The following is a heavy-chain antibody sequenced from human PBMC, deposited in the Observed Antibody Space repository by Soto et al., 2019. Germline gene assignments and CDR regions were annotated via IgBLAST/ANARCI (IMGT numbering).Heavy chain of an antibody. CDR1: GDSFRDYY. V-gene: IGHV4-34*01. CDR2: INPSGRT. J-gene: IGHJ5*01. CDR3: ARTRNRWFDS. D-gene: IGHD1-1*01. Sequence: TETPSLTCVVSGDSFRDYYWSWIRQSPGVGLEWIGEINPSGRTEYTPSLRGRVTLSVDTSKNPFSLTLSTMTAADTAVYYCARTRNRWFDSWGPGTLVTVSS.